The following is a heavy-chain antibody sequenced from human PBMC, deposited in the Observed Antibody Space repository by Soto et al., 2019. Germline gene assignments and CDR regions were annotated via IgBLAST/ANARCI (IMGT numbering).Heavy chain of an antibody. Sequence: GGSLRLSCAASGFTFKTYPMSWVRQTPGKGLEWVSAIGGGGFDTYYADSVKGRFTISRDNSKNTLYLQTNRLRAEDTAVYYCARHDDSSGYFTGFDYWGQGTLVTVSS. V-gene: IGHV3-23*01. CDR2: IGGGGFDT. CDR3: ARHDDSSGYFTGFDY. CDR1: GFTFKTYP. D-gene: IGHD3-22*01. J-gene: IGHJ4*02.